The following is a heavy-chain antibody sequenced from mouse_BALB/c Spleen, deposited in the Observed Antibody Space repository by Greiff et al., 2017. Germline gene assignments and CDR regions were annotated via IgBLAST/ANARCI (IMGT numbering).Heavy chain of an antibody. CDR1: GYTFTDYE. Sequence: QVQLQQSGAELVRPGASVTLSCKASGYTFTDYEMHWVKQTPVHGLEWIGAIDPETGGTAYNQKFKGKATLTADKSSSTAYMELRSLTSEDSAVYYCAGEEVRKNYFDYWGQGTTLTVSA. J-gene: IGHJ2*01. D-gene: IGHD2-14*01. CDR3: AGEEVRKNYFDY. V-gene: IGHV1-15*01. CDR2: IDPETGGT.